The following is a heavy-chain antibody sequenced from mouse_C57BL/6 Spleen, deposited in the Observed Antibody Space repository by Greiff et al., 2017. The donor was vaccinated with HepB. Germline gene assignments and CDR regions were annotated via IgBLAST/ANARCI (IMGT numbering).Heavy chain of an antibody. D-gene: IGHD1-1*01. CDR2: IDPEDGET. J-gene: IGHJ3*01. Sequence: EVQRVESGAELVKPGASVKLSCTASGFNIKDYYMHWVKQRTEQGLEWIGRIDPEDGETKYAPKFQGKATITADTSSNTAYLQLSSLTSEDTAVYYCARFPLNSYYYGSSLAYWGQGTLVTVSA. V-gene: IGHV14-2*01. CDR3: ARFPLNSYYYGSSLAY. CDR1: GFNIKDYY.